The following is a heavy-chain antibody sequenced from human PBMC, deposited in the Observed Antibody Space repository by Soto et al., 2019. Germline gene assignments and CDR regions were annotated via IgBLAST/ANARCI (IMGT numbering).Heavy chain of an antibody. J-gene: IGHJ4*02. CDR2: MWYDGSNE. V-gene: IGHV3-33*01. CDR1: GFTFSDYG. Sequence: QVQLVESGGGVVQPGRSLRLSCVMSGFTFSDYGMHWVRQAPGKGLEWVAVMWYDGSNEFYADSVKGGFTISRDNSKNTRDLQRHSLRTDDTAVYCCGGGRLAWVWMAGIGYWGQVIRVSVSS. D-gene: IGHD3-9*01. CDR3: GGGRLAWVWMAGIGY.